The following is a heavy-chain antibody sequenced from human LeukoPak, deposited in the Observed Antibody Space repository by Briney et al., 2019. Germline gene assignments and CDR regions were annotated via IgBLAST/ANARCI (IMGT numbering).Heavy chain of an antibody. CDR2: ISGNGGST. D-gene: IGHD6-13*01. J-gene: IGHJ4*02. CDR1: GFTFSSYA. V-gene: IGHV3-23*01. CDR3: AKGRYSSDWYNFDY. Sequence: GGSLRLSRAASGFTFSSYAMSWVRQAPGKGLEWVSAISGNGGSTYYADSVKGRFAISRDNSRDTLYLQMNSLRPEDTAVYYCAKGRYSSDWYNFDYWGRGTQVTVSS.